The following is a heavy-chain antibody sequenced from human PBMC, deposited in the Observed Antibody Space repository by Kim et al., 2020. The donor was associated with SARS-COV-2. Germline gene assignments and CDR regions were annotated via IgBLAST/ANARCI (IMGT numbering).Heavy chain of an antibody. CDR3: ARDPWGVTRPHNFDP. CDR2: ISDRDGGRT. Sequence: GGSLRLSCVASGFIFSNYGMTWVRQAPGKGLEWVSSISDRDGGRTFYGDSVKGRFTVYRDNSKNTLYLQMNSLRAEDTAIYFCARDPWGVTRPHNFDPWGQGSLVTVSS. V-gene: IGHV3-23*01. J-gene: IGHJ5*02. D-gene: IGHD3-10*01. CDR1: GFIFSNYG.